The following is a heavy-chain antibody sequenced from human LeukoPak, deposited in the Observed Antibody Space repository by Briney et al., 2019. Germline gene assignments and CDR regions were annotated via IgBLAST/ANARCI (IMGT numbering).Heavy chain of an antibody. J-gene: IGHJ4*02. CDR1: GFTFSTSY. CDR2: ISSYGDYT. V-gene: IGHV3-21*01. D-gene: IGHD2-21*02. CDR3: ARPFRTYCGGDCYRTFDY. Sequence: PGGSLRLSCAASGFTFSTSYMSWVRQAPGKGLEWVSSISSYGDYTFYADSVKGRFTMSRDNADNSLYLQMNSLRAEDTAVYYCARPFRTYCGGDCYRTFDYWGQGTLVTVSS.